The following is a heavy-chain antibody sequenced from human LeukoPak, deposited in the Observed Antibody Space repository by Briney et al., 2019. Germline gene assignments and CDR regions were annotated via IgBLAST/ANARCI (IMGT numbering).Heavy chain of an antibody. J-gene: IGHJ4*02. CDR2: IKSKTDGGTT. CDR3: TTDRYCSSTSCPVAND. CDR1: GFTFSSYM. V-gene: IGHV3-15*01. Sequence: AGGPLRLSCAASGFTFSSYMMTWVRQAPGKGLEWVGRIKSKTDGGTTDYPAPVKGRFTISRDDSKNTLYLQMNSLKTEDTAVYYCTTDRYCSSTSCPVANDWGQGTLVTVSS. D-gene: IGHD2-2*01.